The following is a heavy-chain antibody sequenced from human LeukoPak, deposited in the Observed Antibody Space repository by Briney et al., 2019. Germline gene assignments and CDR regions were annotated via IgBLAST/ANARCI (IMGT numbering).Heavy chain of an antibody. J-gene: IGHJ4*02. CDR2: ISGSGGST. CDR3: AREAPYPYYYDSSGYYYD. V-gene: IGHV3-23*01. CDR1: GFTFSSYT. D-gene: IGHD3-22*01. Sequence: GGSLRLSCAASGFTFSSYTMSWVRQAPGKGLEWVSAISGSGGSTYYADSVKGRFTISRDNSKNTLYLQMNSLRAEYTAVYYCAREAPYPYYYDSSGYYYDWGQGTMVTVSS.